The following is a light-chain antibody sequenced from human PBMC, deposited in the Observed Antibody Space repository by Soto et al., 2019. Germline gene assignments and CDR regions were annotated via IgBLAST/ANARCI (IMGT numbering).Light chain of an antibody. Sequence: EIVLTQSPATLSLSPGERATLSCRASQSLTSYLAWYQQKPGQAPRLLIYDASNRATGIPARFSGSGSGTDFTLTISSLEPEDFAVYYCQQRINWPRTFGGVTKVEIK. V-gene: IGKV3-11*01. CDR2: DAS. J-gene: IGKJ4*01. CDR3: QQRINWPRT. CDR1: QSLTSY.